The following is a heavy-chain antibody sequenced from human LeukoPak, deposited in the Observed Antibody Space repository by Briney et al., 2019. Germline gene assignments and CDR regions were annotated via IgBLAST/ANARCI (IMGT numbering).Heavy chain of an antibody. Sequence: PSETLSLTCTVSGGSINSGSYYWRWIRQPPGKGLEWIGYIYYSGSTNYNPSLKSRVTILVDTSKNQFSLKLSSVTAADTAVYYCARDPGSSWGNYMDVWGKGTTVTVSS. CDR2: IYYSGST. CDR3: ARDPGSSWGNYMDV. D-gene: IGHD6-13*01. V-gene: IGHV4-61*01. J-gene: IGHJ6*03. CDR1: GGSINSGSYY.